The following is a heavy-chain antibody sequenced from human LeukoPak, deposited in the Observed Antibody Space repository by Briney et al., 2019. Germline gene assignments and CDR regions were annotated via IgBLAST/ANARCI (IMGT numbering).Heavy chain of an antibody. Sequence: GGSLRLSCAASGFTFSSYSMNWVRQAPGKGLEWVSSISSSSSYIYYADSVKGRFTISRDNAKNSLYLQMNSLRAEDTAVYYCARVVLWFGELLFDYWGQGTLVTVSS. CDR3: ARVVLWFGELLFDY. D-gene: IGHD3-10*01. CDR2: ISSSSSYI. J-gene: IGHJ4*02. V-gene: IGHV3-21*01. CDR1: GFTFSSYS.